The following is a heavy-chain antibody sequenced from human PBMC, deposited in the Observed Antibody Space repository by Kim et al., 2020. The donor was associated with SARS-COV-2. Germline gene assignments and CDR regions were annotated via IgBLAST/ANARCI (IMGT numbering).Heavy chain of an antibody. D-gene: IGHD2-21*02. J-gene: IGHJ6*02. V-gene: IGHV3-53*04. CDR1: GFTFSSNY. CDR2: IYSGGST. CDR3: SRSDCSHFGMDV. Sequence: GGSLRLSCAASGFTFSSNYMSWVRQAPGKGLEWVSVIYSGGSTYYADSVKGRFTTSSHNSKNTLYLKMNSLSAEDTAVYYCSRSDCSHFGMDVWGQGTTVTVSS.